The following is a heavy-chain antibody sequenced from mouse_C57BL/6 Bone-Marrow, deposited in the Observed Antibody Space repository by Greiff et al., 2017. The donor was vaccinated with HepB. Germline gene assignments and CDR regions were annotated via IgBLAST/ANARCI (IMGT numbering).Heavy chain of an antibody. Sequence: QVQLQQSGAELARPGASVKLSCKASGYTFTSYGISWVKQRTGQGLEWIGEIYPRSGNTYYNEKFKGKATLTADKSSSTAYMELRSLTSEDSAVYFWARKQLRLYYFDYWGQGTTLTVSS. D-gene: IGHD3-2*02. J-gene: IGHJ2*01. CDR2: IYPRSGNT. V-gene: IGHV1-81*01. CDR3: ARKQLRLYYFDY. CDR1: GYTFTSYG.